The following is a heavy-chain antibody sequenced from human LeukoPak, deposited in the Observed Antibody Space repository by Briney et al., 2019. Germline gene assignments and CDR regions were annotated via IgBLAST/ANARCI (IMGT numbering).Heavy chain of an antibody. J-gene: IGHJ4*02. Sequence: ASVKVSCKVSGYTLTELSMHWVRQAPGKGLEWMGGFDPEDGETIYAQKFQGRVTMTEDTSTDTAYMELSSLRSEDTAVYYCATRIGDDSSAPFDYWGQGTLVTVSS. CDR1: GYTLTELS. CDR3: ATRIGDDSSAPFDY. CDR2: FDPEDGET. V-gene: IGHV1-24*01. D-gene: IGHD2-15*01.